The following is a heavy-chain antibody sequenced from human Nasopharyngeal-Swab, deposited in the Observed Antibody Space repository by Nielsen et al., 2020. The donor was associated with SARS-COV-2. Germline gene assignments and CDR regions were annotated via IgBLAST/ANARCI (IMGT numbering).Heavy chain of an antibody. Sequence: GESLKISCAASEFIFSSYAMHWVRQAPGKGLEWVSAIRGSGITTYYADSVKGRFTISRDNSKNTVYLQMDSLRAEDAAIYYCAKDMAAGYFFDFWGQGTLVTVSS. CDR2: IRGSGITT. D-gene: IGHD6-13*01. CDR1: EFIFSSYA. V-gene: IGHV3-23*01. CDR3: AKDMAAGYFFDF. J-gene: IGHJ4*02.